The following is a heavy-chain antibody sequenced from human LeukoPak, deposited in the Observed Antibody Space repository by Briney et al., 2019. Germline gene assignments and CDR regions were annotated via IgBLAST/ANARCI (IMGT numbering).Heavy chain of an antibody. CDR2: INPNSCDT. CDR3: ARDPSAWIAAGDAIDY. J-gene: IGHJ4*02. CDR1: GYTFTGYY. V-gene: IGHV1-2*02. Sequence: ASVKVSCKASGYTFTGYYIHWVRQAPGQGLEWMGWINPNSCDTNYAQKFQGRVTMTRDTSISTAYMELSRLRSDDTAVYYCARDPSAWIAAGDAIDYWGQGTLVTVSS. D-gene: IGHD6-13*01.